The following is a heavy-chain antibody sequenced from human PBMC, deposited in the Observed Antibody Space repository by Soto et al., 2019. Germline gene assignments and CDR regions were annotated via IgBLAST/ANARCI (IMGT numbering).Heavy chain of an antibody. CDR1: GFSLDTSRMG. D-gene: IGHD6-13*01. J-gene: IGHJ4*02. Sequence: SGPTLVNPTQTLTLTCTFSGFSLDTSRMGVGWIRQPPGKALEWLGLIFWDDDKRYRPSLQRRLTITKDTSKNQVVLKMTDMDPVDTATYYCIHTDDIFGAAGTDYWGQGALVTVSS. V-gene: IGHV2-5*02. CDR3: IHTDDIFGAAGTDY. CDR2: IFWDDDK.